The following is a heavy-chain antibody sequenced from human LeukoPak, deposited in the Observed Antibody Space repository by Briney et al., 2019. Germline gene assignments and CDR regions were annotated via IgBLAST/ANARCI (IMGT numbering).Heavy chain of an antibody. J-gene: IGHJ4*02. CDR2: ISSSGSTI. Sequence: GGSLRLSCAASGFTFSSYEMNWVRQARGKALVWVSYISSSGSTIYYADSVKGRFTISRDNAKNSLYLQMNSLRAEDTAVYYCARSNYDSSGYYRLFDYWGQGTLVTVSS. D-gene: IGHD3-22*01. V-gene: IGHV3-48*03. CDR1: GFTFSSYE. CDR3: ARSNYDSSGYYRLFDY.